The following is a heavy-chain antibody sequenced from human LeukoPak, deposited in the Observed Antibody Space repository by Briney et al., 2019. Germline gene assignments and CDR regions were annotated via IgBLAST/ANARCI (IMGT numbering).Heavy chain of an antibody. V-gene: IGHV1-2*06. CDR3: ARVRDRSGGPRFDP. D-gene: IGHD6-19*01. CDR2: INPNSGGT. CDR1: GYTFTGYY. Sequence: ASVKVSCKASGYTFTGYYMHWVRQAPGQGLEWMGRINPNSGGTNYAQKFQGRVTMTRNTSISTAYMELSRLRSDDTAVYYCARVRDRSGGPRFDPWGQGTLVTVSS. J-gene: IGHJ5*02.